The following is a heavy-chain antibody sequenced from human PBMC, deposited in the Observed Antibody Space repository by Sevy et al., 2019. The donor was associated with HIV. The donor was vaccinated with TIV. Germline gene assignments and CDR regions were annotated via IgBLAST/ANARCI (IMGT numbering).Heavy chain of an antibody. V-gene: IGHV3-33*01. J-gene: IGHJ4*02. CDR3: ARERDENNSGWSVPFDN. D-gene: IGHD6-19*01. Sequence: GGSLRLSCATSGFSFSTYGMHWVRQAPGKGLEWVAGIWYDGSKKQYADSVKGRFTISRDNSKNTMYLQMNSLRVEDTALFYCARERDENNSGWSVPFDNWGQGTLVTVSS. CDR1: GFSFSTYG. CDR2: IWYDGSKK.